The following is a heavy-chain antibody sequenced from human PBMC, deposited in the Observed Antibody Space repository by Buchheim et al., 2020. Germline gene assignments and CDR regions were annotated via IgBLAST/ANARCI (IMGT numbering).Heavy chain of an antibody. D-gene: IGHD5-18*01. V-gene: IGHV1-2*04. CDR3: ARRGDVDTAMTSYYYYGMDV. CDR2: INPNSGGT. Sequence: QVQLVQSGAEVKKPGASVKVSCKASGYTFTGYYMHWVRQAPGQGLEWMGWINPNSGGTNYAQKFQGWVTMTRVTSISPAYMELSRLRSDEKAVYYCARRGDVDTAMTSYYYYGMDVWGQGTT. J-gene: IGHJ6*02. CDR1: GYTFTGYY.